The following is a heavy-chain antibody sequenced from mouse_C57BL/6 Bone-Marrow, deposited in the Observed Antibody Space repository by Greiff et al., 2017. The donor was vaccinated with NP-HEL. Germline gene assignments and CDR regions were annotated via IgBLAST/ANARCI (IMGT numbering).Heavy chain of an antibody. V-gene: IGHV1-64*01. CDR1: GYTFTSYW. CDR3: ARRYPPRFAY. CDR2: IHPNSGST. Sequence: VQLQQPGAELVKPGASVKLSCKASGYTFTSYWMHWVKQRPGQGLEWIGMIHPNSGSTNYNEKFKSKATLTVDESSSTAYMQLSSLTSEDSAVYYCARRYPPRFAYWGQGTLVTVSA. J-gene: IGHJ3*01. D-gene: IGHD1-1*01.